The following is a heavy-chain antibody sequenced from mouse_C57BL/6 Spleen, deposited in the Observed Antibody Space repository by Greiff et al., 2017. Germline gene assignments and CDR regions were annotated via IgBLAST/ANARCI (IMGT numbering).Heavy chain of an antibody. D-gene: IGHD1-1*01. Sequence: VQLKESGPGLVQPSQSLSITCTVSGFSLTSYGVHWVRQSPGKGLEWLGVIWRGGSTDYNAAFMSRLSITNDNSKGQVFFKMNSLQADDTAIYYCAKNYYYGQGYFDVWGTGTTLTVSS. V-gene: IGHV2-5*01. CDR3: AKNYYYGQGYFDV. CDR1: GFSLTSYG. CDR2: IWRGGST. J-gene: IGHJ1*03.